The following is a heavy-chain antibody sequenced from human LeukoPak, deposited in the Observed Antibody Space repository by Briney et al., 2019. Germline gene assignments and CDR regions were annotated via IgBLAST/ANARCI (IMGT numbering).Heavy chain of an antibody. V-gene: IGHV4-39*07. J-gene: IGHJ4*02. CDR3: ARVGYSSGWDKFDY. Sequence: SETLSLTCSVSGGSISSTTYYWGWIRQPPGKGLEWIGSISYSGSTYYNPSLKSRVTISLDMSNNQFSLKLSSVTAADTAVYYCARVGYSSGWDKFDYWGQGTLVTVSS. CDR2: ISYSGST. CDR1: GGSISSTTYY. D-gene: IGHD6-19*01.